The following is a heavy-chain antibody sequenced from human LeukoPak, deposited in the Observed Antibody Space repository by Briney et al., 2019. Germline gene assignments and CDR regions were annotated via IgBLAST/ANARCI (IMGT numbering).Heavy chain of an antibody. J-gene: IGHJ4*02. D-gene: IGHD1-26*01. CDR1: GFTFSTYE. CDR3: AREATGATGYFDY. Sequence: QSGGSLRLSCAASGFTFSTYEMNWVRQAPGKGLEWVSYTPSSGSTIYYVDSVKGRFTISRDNAKNSLYLQMNSLRVEDTAVYYCAREATGATGYFDYWGQGTLVTVSS. V-gene: IGHV3-48*03. CDR2: TPSSGSTI.